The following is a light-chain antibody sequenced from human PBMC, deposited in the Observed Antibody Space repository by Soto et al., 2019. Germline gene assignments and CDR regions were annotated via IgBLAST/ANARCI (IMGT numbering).Light chain of an antibody. V-gene: IGKV1-9*01. CDR3: QQLHGYPIT. CDR2: AAS. Sequence: LTRSPCSLSASVGDRVTMTCRASQGIDTSLAWYQQKPGKAPKLLIYAASNFQSGVPSRFSGSGSGTHFTLTISSLQPEDCATYYCQQLHGYPITFGQGTRLEIK. J-gene: IGKJ5*01. CDR1: QGIDTS.